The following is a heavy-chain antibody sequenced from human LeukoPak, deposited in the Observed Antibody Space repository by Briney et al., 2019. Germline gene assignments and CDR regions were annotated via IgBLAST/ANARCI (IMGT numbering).Heavy chain of an antibody. CDR1: GGSISSYY. CDR3: ARGQVVKV. CDR2: IYYSGTT. D-gene: IGHD3-22*01. V-gene: IGHV4-59*12. J-gene: IGHJ4*02. Sequence: SETLSLTCTVSGGSISSYYWNWIRQPPGKGLEWIGYIYYSGTTNYNPSLKSRVTISVDTSKNQFSLKLSSVTAADTAVYYCARGQVVKVWGQGTLVTVSS.